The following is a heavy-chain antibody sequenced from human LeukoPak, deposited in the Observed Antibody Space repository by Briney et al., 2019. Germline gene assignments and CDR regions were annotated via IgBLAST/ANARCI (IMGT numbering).Heavy chain of an antibody. CDR2: ISGSGGST. V-gene: IGHV3-23*01. Sequence: PGGSLRLSCAASGFTFSSYAMSWVRQAPGKGLEWVSAISGSGGSTYYADSVKGRFTISRDNSKNTLYLQMNSLRAEDATVYYCVSGVAAAGTFDYWGQGTLVTVSS. CDR3: VSGVAAAGTFDY. CDR1: GFTFSSYA. D-gene: IGHD6-13*01. J-gene: IGHJ4*02.